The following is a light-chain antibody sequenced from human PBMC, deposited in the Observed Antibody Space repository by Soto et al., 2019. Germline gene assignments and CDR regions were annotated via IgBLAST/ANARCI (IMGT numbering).Light chain of an antibody. CDR2: GAS. CDR3: QQYKTWIP. J-gene: IGKJ5*01. CDR1: QSVSSN. Sequence: EIVMPQSPVTLSVSPGERATLSCRASQSVSSNLVWYQQQPGQAPRLLIYGASTRVTGIPARFSGSGSGTEFTLTIRSLKSEDFAVYYCQQYKTWIPVGQGTRLEIK. V-gene: IGKV3-15*01.